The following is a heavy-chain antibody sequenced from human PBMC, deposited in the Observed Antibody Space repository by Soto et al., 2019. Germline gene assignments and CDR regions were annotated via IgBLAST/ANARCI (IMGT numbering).Heavy chain of an antibody. Sequence: QVQLVQSGAEVKKPGASVKVSCKASNYRFTTYGITWVRQAPGQGLEWMGWISAYNGDTKYAQILQGRVTMTTDTSTSTAYLELRSLRSDATAVSFCVRDEGLEAAYHDALDICGQGTLVTVSS. D-gene: IGHD6-25*01. J-gene: IGHJ3*02. V-gene: IGHV1-18*01. CDR2: ISAYNGDT. CDR1: NYRFTTYG. CDR3: VRDEGLEAAYHDALDI.